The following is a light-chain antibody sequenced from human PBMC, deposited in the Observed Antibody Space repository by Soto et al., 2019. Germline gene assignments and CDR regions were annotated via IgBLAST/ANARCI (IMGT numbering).Light chain of an antibody. J-gene: IGLJ1*01. Sequence: QSALTQPASVSGSPGQSITISCTGGSTDVGSYNRVSWYRQHPGKAPQLMIYDDDKRPSGIPDRFSGSKSGTSATLGITGFQTGDEADYYCGSWDSSLSAYVFGTGTKVTVL. CDR2: DDD. CDR1: STDVGSYNR. V-gene: IGLV2-14*02. CDR3: GSWDSSLSAYV.